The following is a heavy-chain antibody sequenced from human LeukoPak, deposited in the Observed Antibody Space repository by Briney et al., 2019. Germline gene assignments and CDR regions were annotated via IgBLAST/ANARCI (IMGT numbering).Heavy chain of an antibody. CDR1: GGSISNYY. CDR2: IYYSGST. J-gene: IGHJ4*02. D-gene: IGHD6-13*01. Sequence: SETLSLTCTVSGGSISNYYWSWIRQPPGKGLEWIGYIYYSGSTNYNPSLKSRVTISVDTSKNQFSLKLSSVTAADTAVYYCARHFSAAGTGYFDYWGQGTLVTVSS. V-gene: IGHV4-59*08. CDR3: ARHFSAAGTGYFDY.